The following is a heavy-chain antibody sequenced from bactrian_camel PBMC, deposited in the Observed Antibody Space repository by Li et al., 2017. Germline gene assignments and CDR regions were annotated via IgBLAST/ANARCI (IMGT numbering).Heavy chain of an antibody. J-gene: IGHJ4*01. CDR1: GYLTTHYC. D-gene: IGHD1*01. CDR3: AANLNGWNGDALSPDKYNN. Sequence: HVQLVESGGGSVEAGGSLTLSCTASGYLTTHYCMGWFRQVPGKEREAVAGIDSRGGTAYADSATGRFTISHDNAKNAVYLQMNSLKPEDTAVYYCAANLNGWNGDALSPDKYNNYGQGTQVTVS. V-gene: IGHV3S53*01. CDR2: IDSRGGT.